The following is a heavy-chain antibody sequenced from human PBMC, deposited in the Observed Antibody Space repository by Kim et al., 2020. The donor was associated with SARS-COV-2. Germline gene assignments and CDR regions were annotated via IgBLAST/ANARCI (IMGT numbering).Heavy chain of an antibody. D-gene: IGHD2-15*01. Sequence: SETLSLTCTVSGGSISSYYWSWIRQPPGKGLEWIGYIYYSGSTNYNPSLKSRVTISVDTSKNQFSLKLSSVTAADTAVYYCARGGRVDHYGMDVWGQGTTVTVSS. CDR1: GGSISSYY. CDR3: ARGGRVDHYGMDV. CDR2: IYYSGST. J-gene: IGHJ6*02. V-gene: IGHV4-59*13.